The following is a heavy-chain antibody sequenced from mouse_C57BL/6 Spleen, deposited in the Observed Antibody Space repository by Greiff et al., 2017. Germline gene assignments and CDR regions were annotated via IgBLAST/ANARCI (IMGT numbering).Heavy chain of an antibody. Sequence: EVQLQQSGEGLVKPGGSLKLSCAASGFTFSSYAMSWVRQTPETRLEWVAYISSGGDYISYADTVKGRFTISRDNARNTLYLQMSSLKSEDTAMYYFTRKWEGAMDDWGQGTSVTVSS. D-gene: IGHD1-3*01. CDR1: GFTFSSYA. CDR3: TRKWEGAMDD. J-gene: IGHJ4*01. CDR2: ISSGGDYI. V-gene: IGHV5-9-1*02.